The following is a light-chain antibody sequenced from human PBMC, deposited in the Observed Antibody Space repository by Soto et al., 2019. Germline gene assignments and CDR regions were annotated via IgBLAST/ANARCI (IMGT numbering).Light chain of an antibody. CDR2: KAS. J-gene: IGKJ1*01. CDR1: QSISSW. CDR3: QQYDSYWT. Sequence: DIQRTQSPSTLSAYVGDRVTITCRASQSISSWLAWYQQKPGKAPKLLIYKASSLESGVPSRFSGSGSGTEFTLTISSLQPDDFATYYCQQYDSYWTFGQGTKV. V-gene: IGKV1-5*03.